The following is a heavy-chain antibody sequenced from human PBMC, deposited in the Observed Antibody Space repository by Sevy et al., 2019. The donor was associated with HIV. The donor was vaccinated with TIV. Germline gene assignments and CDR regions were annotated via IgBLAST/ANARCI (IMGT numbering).Heavy chain of an antibody. J-gene: IGHJ4*02. D-gene: IGHD7-27*01. CDR3: ARRTGDQGDFDY. V-gene: IGHV4-59*01. Sequence: SETRSLTCTVSDGSISSYYWSWIRQPPGKGLEWIGYIYYSGSTNYNPSLKSRVTISVDTSKNQFSLKLSSVTAADTAVYYCARRTGDQGDFDYWGQGTLVTVSS. CDR1: DGSISSYY. CDR2: IYYSGST.